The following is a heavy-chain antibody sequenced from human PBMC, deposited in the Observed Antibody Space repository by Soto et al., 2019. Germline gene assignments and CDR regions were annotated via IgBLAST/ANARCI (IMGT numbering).Heavy chain of an antibody. CDR3: ARGITMILVVQGDAPDKYYFDS. D-gene: IGHD3-22*01. J-gene: IGHJ4*02. Sequence: SETLSLTCSVYGGSFSGHYWSWIRQSPGKWLEWIGEINHSGSTNQNPSLKSRVTISVDTSKNQFSLKLKSVTAADTAVYYCARGITMILVVQGDAPDKYYFDSWGQGTQVTVSS. CDR2: INHSGST. V-gene: IGHV4-34*01. CDR1: GGSFSGHY.